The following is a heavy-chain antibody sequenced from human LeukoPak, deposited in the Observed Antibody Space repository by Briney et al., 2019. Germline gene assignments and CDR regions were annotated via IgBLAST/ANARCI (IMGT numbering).Heavy chain of an antibody. Sequence: AASVRVSCKASGYTFTDYYLHWVRQAPGQGLEWMAWMKPDTGESNSAKQFQGRVTMSRDTSISSAYMELSRLRSDDTALYYCARGSGVRGVTYQNPYMDVWGKGTTVTVSS. CDR3: ARGSGVRGVTYQNPYMDV. D-gene: IGHD3-10*01. V-gene: IGHV1-2*02. CDR1: GYTFTDYY. J-gene: IGHJ6*03. CDR2: MKPDTGES.